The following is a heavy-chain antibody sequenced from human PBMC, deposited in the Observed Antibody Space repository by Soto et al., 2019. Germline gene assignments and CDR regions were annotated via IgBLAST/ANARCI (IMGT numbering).Heavy chain of an antibody. Sequence: EVQLVETGGDLIQPGGSLRLSCAASGFTVSSDSMTWVRQAPGKGLEWISIIYSDNNTDYADSVKGRFSISRDTSKNIFFSQIDSPGAGDHAGNYCSKSHSAMGVRGQGTTVNVSS. CDR2: IYSDNNT. D-gene: IGHD2-15*01. CDR3: SKSHSAMGV. V-gene: IGHV3-53*02. CDR1: GFTVSSDS. J-gene: IGHJ6*02.